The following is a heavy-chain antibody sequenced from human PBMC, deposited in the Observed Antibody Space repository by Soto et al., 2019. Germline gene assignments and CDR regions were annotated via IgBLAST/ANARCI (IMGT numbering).Heavy chain of an antibody. Sequence: GASVKVSCKASGGTFSSYAISWVRQAPGQGLEWMGGIIPIFGTANYAQKFQGRATITADESTSTAYMELSSLRSEDTAVYYCARDPRTTVTTYAAPFDPWGQGTLVTVSS. J-gene: IGHJ5*02. D-gene: IGHD4-4*01. CDR1: GGTFSSYA. CDR3: ARDPRTTVTTYAAPFDP. V-gene: IGHV1-69*13. CDR2: IIPIFGTA.